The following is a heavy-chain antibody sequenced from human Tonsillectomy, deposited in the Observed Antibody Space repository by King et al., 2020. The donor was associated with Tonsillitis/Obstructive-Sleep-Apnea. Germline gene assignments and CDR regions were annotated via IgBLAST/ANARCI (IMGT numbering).Heavy chain of an antibody. J-gene: IGHJ6*03. CDR2: INHSGST. D-gene: IGHD2-15*01. CDR1: GGSFSGYY. CDR3: ATSFYYYYYYMDV. V-gene: IGHV4-34*01. Sequence: VQLQQWGAGLLKPSETLSLTCAVYGGSFSGYYWSWIRQPPGKGLEWIGEINHSGSTNYNPSLKSRVTISVDTSKKQFSLKLSSVTAADTAVYYCATSFYYYYYYMDVWGKGTTVTVSS.